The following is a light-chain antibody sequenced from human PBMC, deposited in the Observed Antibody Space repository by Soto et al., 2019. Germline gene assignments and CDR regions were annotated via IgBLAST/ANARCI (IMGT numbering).Light chain of an antibody. CDR1: QSVSSSY. Sequence: EIVLTQSPGTLSLSPGERATLSCRASQSVSSSYLAWYQQKPGQAPRLLIYGASSRATGIPDRFSGSGSGTDVTLTISRLEPEDVAVYCCQQYGSSALTFRGGTKLEIK. V-gene: IGKV3-20*01. CDR3: QQYGSSALT. J-gene: IGKJ4*01. CDR2: GAS.